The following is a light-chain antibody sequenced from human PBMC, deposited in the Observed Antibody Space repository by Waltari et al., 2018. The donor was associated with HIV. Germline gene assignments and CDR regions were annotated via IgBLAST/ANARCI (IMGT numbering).Light chain of an antibody. CDR2: GAC. CDR1: QIFSSTY. V-gene: IGKV3-20*01. Sequence: ETVLTQSPGTLSLSPGERATISCRASQIFSSTYLAWYQQKPGRAPRLLIYGACSRATGIPDRFSGGGSGTDFTLTISRLETEDFAVYYCQQYGPSLITFGQGTRLEIK. J-gene: IGKJ5*01. CDR3: QQYGPSLIT.